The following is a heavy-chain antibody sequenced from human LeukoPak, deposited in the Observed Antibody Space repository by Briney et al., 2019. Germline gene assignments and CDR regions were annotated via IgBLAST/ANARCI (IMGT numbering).Heavy chain of an antibody. Sequence: WVSLSLSCSGSRFTLINYSMNWVAPGPGKGLEWGAFISSGSSYIFYADSRKGRFTISRDNAKNSLYLQKNSLTAADTAVYYCARDLAYGDYGLWGQGTLVTVSS. CDR2: ISSGSSYI. CDR3: ARDLAYGDYGL. J-gene: IGHJ4*02. V-gene: IGHV3-21*01. D-gene: IGHD4-17*01. CDR1: RFTLINYS.